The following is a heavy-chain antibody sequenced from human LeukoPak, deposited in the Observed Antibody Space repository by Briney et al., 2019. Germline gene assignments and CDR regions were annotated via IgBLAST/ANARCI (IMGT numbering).Heavy chain of an antibody. CDR3: ATDLTGPEDY. CDR2: ISGSGGGT. J-gene: IGHJ4*02. V-gene: IGHV3-23*01. Sequence: HPGGSLRLSCAASGFTFSSYAMSWVRQAPGKGLEWVSAISGSGGGTYYADSVKGRFTISRDNAKNTLYLQMNSLRADDTAVYYCATDLTGPEDYWGQGTLVTVSS. CDR1: GFTFSSYA.